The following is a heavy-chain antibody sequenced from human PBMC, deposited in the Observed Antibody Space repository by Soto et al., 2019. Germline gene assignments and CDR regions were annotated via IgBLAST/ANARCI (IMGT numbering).Heavy chain of an antibody. CDR2: IYYSGST. Sequence: SETLSLTCTVSGGSISSYYWSWIRQPPGKGLEWIGFIYYSGSTNYNPSLKSRVTISVDTSKNQFSLKLSSVTAADTAVYYCARDSKIPTDDYGDYPPYYYYGMDVWGQGTTVTVSS. J-gene: IGHJ6*02. V-gene: IGHV4-59*01. CDR3: ARDSKIPTDDYGDYPPYYYYGMDV. CDR1: GGSISSYY. D-gene: IGHD4-17*01.